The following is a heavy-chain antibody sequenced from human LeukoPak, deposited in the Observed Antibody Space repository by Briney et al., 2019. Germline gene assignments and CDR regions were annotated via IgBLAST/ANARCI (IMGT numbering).Heavy chain of an antibody. CDR3: AKSRGSYWVPEFDY. CDR1: GFTFSNYA. CDR2: ISYDGIDI. Sequence: GRSLRLSCRASGFTFSNYAINWVRQAPGKGLEWVAAISYDGIDIAYADSVRGRFTISRDNSKSTLYLQMSSLRAEDTAIYYCAKSRGSYWVPEFDYWGQGTLVTVSS. D-gene: IGHD1-26*01. J-gene: IGHJ4*02. V-gene: IGHV3-30*18.